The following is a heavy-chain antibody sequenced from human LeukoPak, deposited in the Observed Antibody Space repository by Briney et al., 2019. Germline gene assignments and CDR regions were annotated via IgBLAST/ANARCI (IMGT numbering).Heavy chain of an antibody. J-gene: IGHJ4*02. V-gene: IGHV6-1*01. Sequence: SQTLSLTCAISGDSVSSNSAAWNWIRQSPSRGLEWLGRTYYRSKWYNDYAVSVKSRITINPDTSKNQFSLKLSSVTAADTAVYYCARITMVRGYYFDYWGQGTLVTVSS. CDR3: ARITMVRGYYFDY. CDR1: GDSVSSNSAA. CDR2: TYYRSKWYN. D-gene: IGHD3-10*01.